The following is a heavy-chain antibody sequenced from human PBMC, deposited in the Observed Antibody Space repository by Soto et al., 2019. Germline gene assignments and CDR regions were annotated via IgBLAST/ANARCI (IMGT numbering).Heavy chain of an antibody. Sequence: SVKVSCKASGGTFSSYAISWVRQAPGQGLEWMGGIIPIFGTANYAQKFQGRVTITADESTSTAYRELSSLRSEDTAVYYCARVLVVPAATVGAVRYYYYYDGMDVWGQGTTVTGSS. CDR2: IIPIFGTA. CDR1: GGTFSSYA. CDR3: ARVLVVPAATVGAVRYYYYYDGMDV. V-gene: IGHV1-69*13. D-gene: IGHD2-2*01. J-gene: IGHJ6*02.